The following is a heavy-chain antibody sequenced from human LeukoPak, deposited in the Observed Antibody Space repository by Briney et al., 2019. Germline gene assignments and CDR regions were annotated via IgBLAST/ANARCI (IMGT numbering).Heavy chain of an antibody. V-gene: IGHV1-2*02. CDR1: GFTFTGYY. Sequence: GASVKVSCKASGFTFTGYYMHWVRQAPGQGLEWMGWINPNSGGTNYAQKFQGRVTMTRDTSISTAYMELSRLRSDDTAVYYCAKGYCSSTSCYTGTGWFDPWGQGTLVTVSS. D-gene: IGHD2-2*02. CDR2: INPNSGGT. J-gene: IGHJ5*02. CDR3: AKGYCSSTSCYTGTGWFDP.